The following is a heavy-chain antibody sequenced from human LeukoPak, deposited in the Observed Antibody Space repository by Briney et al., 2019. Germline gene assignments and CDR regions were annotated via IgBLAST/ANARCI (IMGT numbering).Heavy chain of an antibody. CDR2: VFTSGIISGNT. CDR1: GGSISSYY. J-gene: IGHJ4*02. D-gene: IGHD3-22*01. CDR3: ARGRDDSSGYYPFDY. V-gene: IGHV4-4*07. Sequence: SETLSLTCTVSGGSISSYYWSWIRQPPGKGLEWIGRVFTSGIISGNTNYNPSLKSRVTMSVDSSKNQFSLKLRSVTAADTAVYYCARGRDDSSGYYPFDYWGQGTLVTVSS.